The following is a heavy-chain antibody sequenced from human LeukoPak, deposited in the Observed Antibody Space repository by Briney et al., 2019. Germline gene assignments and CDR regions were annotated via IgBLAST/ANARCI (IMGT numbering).Heavy chain of an antibody. D-gene: IGHD3-10*01. CDR3: VRGDDIGKHPTRAYYFDI. CDR1: RFTFTRHA. Sequence: GGSLRLSCAASRFTFTRHAMSWVRQAPGKGLEWVSTTGLESVHTLCADSVQGRFTVSRDNSGNTLDLQMDNLRVDDTAIYYCVRGDDIGKHPTRAYYFDIWGQGTLVSVSS. V-gene: IGHV3-23*01. J-gene: IGHJ4*02. CDR2: TGLESVHT.